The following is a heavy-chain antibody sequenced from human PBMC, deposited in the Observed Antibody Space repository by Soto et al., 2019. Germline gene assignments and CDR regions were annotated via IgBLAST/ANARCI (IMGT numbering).Heavy chain of an antibody. V-gene: IGHV4-39*07. Sequence: SETLSLTCTVSGGSVSSSSCYWGWIRQPPGKGLEWIGSIYYSGSTYYSPSLKSRVTISVDTSKNQFSLKLSSVTAADTAVYYCARMNYYDTSGYPFDYWGQGMMVT. CDR3: ARMNYYDTSGYPFDY. D-gene: IGHD3-22*01. CDR1: GGSVSSSSCY. J-gene: IGHJ4*02. CDR2: IYYSGST.